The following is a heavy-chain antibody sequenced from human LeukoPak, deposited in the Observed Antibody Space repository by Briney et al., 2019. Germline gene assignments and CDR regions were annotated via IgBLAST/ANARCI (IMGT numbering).Heavy chain of an antibody. CDR3: ARDPYSGSYGDYYYYYMDV. J-gene: IGHJ6*03. V-gene: IGHV3-48*04. D-gene: IGHD1-26*01. CDR2: ISSSGSTI. CDR1: GFSFTTYW. Sequence: GGSLRLSCAASGFSFTTYWMGWVRQAPGKGLEWVSYISSSGSTIYYADSVKGRFTISRDNAKNSLYLQMNSLRAEDTAVYYCARDPYSGSYGDYYYYYMDVWAKGPRSPSP.